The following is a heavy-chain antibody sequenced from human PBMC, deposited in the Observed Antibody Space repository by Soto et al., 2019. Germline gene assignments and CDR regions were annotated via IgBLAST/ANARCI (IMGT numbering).Heavy chain of an antibody. CDR2: IHYSWRT. CDR3: VRVGVGIGNHFDS. J-gene: IGHJ4*02. D-gene: IGHD1-26*01. Sequence: QVQLQESGPGLVKPSETLSLTCSVSNGSISGFYWTWIRQPPGKILDWIGYIHYSWRTDYTPSLTSRATMSVDTSKNQFSLNLKSITAADTAVYYCVRVGVGIGNHFDSWGRGTLVTVSS. CDR1: NGSISGFY. V-gene: IGHV4-59*12.